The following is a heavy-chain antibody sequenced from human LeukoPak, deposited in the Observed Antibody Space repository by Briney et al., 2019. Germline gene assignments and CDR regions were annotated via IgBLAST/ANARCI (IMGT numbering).Heavy chain of an antibody. CDR2: IIPIFGTA. CDR3: ARDQGEWLVANAFDI. CDR1: GGTFSSYA. Sequence: SVKVSCKASGGTFSSYAISWVRQAPGQGLEWMGRIIPIFGTANYAQKFQGRVTITTDESTSTAYMELSSLRSEDTAVYYCARDQGEWLVANAFDIWGQGTMATVSS. J-gene: IGHJ3*02. V-gene: IGHV1-69*05. D-gene: IGHD6-19*01.